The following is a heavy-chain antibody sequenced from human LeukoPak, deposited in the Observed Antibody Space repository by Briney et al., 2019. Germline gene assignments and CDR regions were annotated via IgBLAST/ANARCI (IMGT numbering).Heavy chain of an antibody. CDR3: ARDKAEEYCSGGSCYSIPRYYYYGMDV. CDR1: GFTFSSYG. CDR2: ISYDGSNK. J-gene: IGHJ6*02. V-gene: IGHV3-30*03. D-gene: IGHD2-15*01. Sequence: GGSLRLSCAASGFTFSSYGMHWVRQAPGKGLEWVAVISYDGSNKYYADSVKGRFTVSRDNAKNSLYLQMNSLRDEDTAVYYCARDKAEEYCSGGSCYSIPRYYYYGMDVWGQGTTVTVSS.